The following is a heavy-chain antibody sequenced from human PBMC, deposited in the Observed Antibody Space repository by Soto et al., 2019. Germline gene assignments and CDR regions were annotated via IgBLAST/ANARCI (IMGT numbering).Heavy chain of an antibody. CDR1: GFTFSSYG. CDR2: IWYDGSNK. D-gene: IGHD6-6*01. J-gene: IGHJ4*02. CDR3: ARDPIHKQLGPPFDY. Sequence: QVQLVESGGGVVQPGRSLRLSCAASGFTFSSYGMHWVRQAPGKGLEWVAVIWYDGSNKYYADSVKGRFTISRDNSKNTLYRQMNSLRAEDTAVYYCARDPIHKQLGPPFDYWGQGTLVTVSS. V-gene: IGHV3-33*01.